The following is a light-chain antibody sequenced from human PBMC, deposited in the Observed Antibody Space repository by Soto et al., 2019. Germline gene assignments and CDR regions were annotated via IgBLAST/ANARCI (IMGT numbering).Light chain of an antibody. J-gene: IGKJ2*01. CDR3: HQYTNWPPGT. CDR2: GSS. V-gene: IGKV3-15*01. CDR1: QSVSSN. Sequence: EIVITKCPVTLSASPGERATLSCRASQSVSSNLAWYQQKPGQAPRLLIYGSSTRATGIPARFSGSGSGTDFTLTISILQSEDFALYYCHQYTNWPPGTFGQGTKVDNK.